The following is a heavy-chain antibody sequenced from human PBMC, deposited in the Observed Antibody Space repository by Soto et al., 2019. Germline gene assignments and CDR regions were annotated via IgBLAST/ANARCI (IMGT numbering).Heavy chain of an antibody. CDR3: ARTFYGSGSYEVSDH. J-gene: IGHJ4*02. CDR1: GASISNYY. Sequence: SDTLSLTCTVSGASISNYYWNWIRQPPGKGLEWIGYIHYSGSTIYNPSLKSRVTISVDTSKTQFSLKVSSVTAADTAVYYCARTFYGSGSYEVSDHWGQGTLVTVSS. CDR2: IHYSGST. D-gene: IGHD3-10*01. V-gene: IGHV4-59*01.